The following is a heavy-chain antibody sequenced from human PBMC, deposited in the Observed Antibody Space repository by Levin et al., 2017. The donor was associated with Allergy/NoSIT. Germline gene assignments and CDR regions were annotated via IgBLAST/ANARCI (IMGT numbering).Heavy chain of an antibody. Sequence: AGGSLRLSCAASGFTFSSYSMNWVRQAPGKGLEWVSYISSGSSTISYADSVKGRFTISRDNAKNSLYLQMNSLRDEDTAVYYCARDYHRSSWLGVDYWGQGTLVTVSS. J-gene: IGHJ4*02. CDR2: ISSGSSTI. V-gene: IGHV3-48*02. D-gene: IGHD6-13*01. CDR1: GFTFSSYS. CDR3: ARDYHRSSWLGVDY.